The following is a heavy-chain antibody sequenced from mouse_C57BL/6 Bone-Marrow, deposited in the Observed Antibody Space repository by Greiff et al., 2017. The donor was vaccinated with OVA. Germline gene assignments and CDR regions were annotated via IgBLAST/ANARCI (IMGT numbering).Heavy chain of an antibody. CDR3: TTGPTIRAY. V-gene: IGHV14-4*01. Sequence: EVQLQQSGAELVRPGASVKLSCTASGFNIKDDYMHWVKQRPEQGLEWIGWIDPENGDTEYASKFQGKATITADTSSNTAYLQLSSLTSEDTAVYYCTTGPTIRAYWGQGTLVTVSA. CDR2: IDPENGDT. D-gene: IGHD2-12*01. CDR1: GFNIKDDY. J-gene: IGHJ3*01.